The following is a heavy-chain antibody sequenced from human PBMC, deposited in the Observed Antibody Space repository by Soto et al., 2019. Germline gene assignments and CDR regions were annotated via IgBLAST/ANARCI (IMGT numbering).Heavy chain of an antibody. Sequence: SETLSLTCTVSGGYISSYYWSWIRQPPGKGLKWIGYIYYSGSTKYNPSIKSRVNISVDTSKNQFSLKRSSVTAADTAVYYCARGQGYSGYDSSYYGMDVWGQGTTVTVSS. V-gene: IGHV4-59*12. CDR3: ARGQGYSGYDSSYYGMDV. J-gene: IGHJ6*02. D-gene: IGHD5-12*01. CDR1: GGYISSYY. CDR2: IYYSGST.